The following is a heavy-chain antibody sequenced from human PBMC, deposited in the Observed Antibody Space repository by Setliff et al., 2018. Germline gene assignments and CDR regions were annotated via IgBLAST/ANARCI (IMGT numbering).Heavy chain of an antibody. D-gene: IGHD2-21*01. CDR3: ARAFYCGRKCYRGFDY. CDR1: GFTLSSYW. J-gene: IGHJ4*02. CDR2: INSDGSST. V-gene: IGHV3-74*01. Sequence: GGSLRLSCAASGFTLSSYWMHWVRQAPGKGLVWVSRINSDGSSTSYADSVKGRFTISRDNAKNTLYLQMNSLRAEDTAVYYCARAFYCGRKCYRGFDYWGQGTLVTVSS.